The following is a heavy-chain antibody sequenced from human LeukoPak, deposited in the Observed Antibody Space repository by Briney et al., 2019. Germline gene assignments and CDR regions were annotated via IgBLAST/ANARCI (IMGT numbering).Heavy chain of an antibody. J-gene: IGHJ4*02. Sequence: GGSLRLSCAASGFTFSSYSMNWVRQAPGKGLEWVSSIISSSSYIYYADSVKGRFTISRDNAKNSLYLQMNSLRAEDTAVYCCARDVAGGGSFDYWGQGTLVTVSS. D-gene: IGHD2-21*01. CDR2: IISSSSYI. CDR3: ARDVAGGGSFDY. V-gene: IGHV3-21*01. CDR1: GFTFSSYS.